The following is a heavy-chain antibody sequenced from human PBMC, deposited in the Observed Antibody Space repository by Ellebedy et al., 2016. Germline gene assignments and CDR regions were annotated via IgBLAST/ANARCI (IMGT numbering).Heavy chain of an antibody. V-gene: IGHV3-21*01. D-gene: IGHD3-22*01. CDR2: ISSSSSYI. CDR1: GFTFSSYS. CDR3: ARVDKVVMGFDY. Sequence: GESLKISXAASGFTFSSYSMNWVRQAPGKGLEWVSSISSSSSYIYYADSVKGRFTISRDNAKNSLYLQMNSLRAEDTAVYYCARVDKVVMGFDYWGQGTLVTVSS. J-gene: IGHJ4*02.